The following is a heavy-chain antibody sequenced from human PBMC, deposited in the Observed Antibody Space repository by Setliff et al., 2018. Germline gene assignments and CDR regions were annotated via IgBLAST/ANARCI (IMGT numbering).Heavy chain of an antibody. CDR1: GFTFSRYW. Sequence: GGSLRLSCAASGFTFSRYWMSGVRQAPGKGLEWVANRKQDGSDKYYVDSVKGRFTISRDNAKNSLYLQMNSLRAEDTAVYYCARDGGEYWGQGTLVTVSS. J-gene: IGHJ4*02. D-gene: IGHD3-16*01. CDR2: RKQDGSDK. CDR3: ARDGGEY. V-gene: IGHV3-7*01.